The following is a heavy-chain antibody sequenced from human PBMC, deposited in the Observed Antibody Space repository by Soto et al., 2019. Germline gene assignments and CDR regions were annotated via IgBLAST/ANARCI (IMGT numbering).Heavy chain of an antibody. CDR2: ISGTGGSI. CDR3: VTLLGYCSAATCPAGY. CDR1: GLTFSSFE. D-gene: IGHD2-15*01. Sequence: EVQLVESGGGLVQPGGSLRLSCTASGLTFSSFEMNWVRQAPGKGLEWVSYISGTGGSIYYADSVKGRFTISRDNAKNSLDLQMNSLRAEDTAVYYCVTLLGYCSAATCPAGYWGQGTLVTVSS. J-gene: IGHJ4*02. V-gene: IGHV3-48*03.